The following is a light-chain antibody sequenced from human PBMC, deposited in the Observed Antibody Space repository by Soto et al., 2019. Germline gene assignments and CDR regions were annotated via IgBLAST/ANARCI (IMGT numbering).Light chain of an antibody. CDR3: QTWGTGIQV. V-gene: IGLV4-69*01. CDR2: LNSDGSH. CDR1: SGHSSYA. J-gene: IGLJ2*01. Sequence: QLVLTQSPSASASLGASVKLTCTLSSGHSSYAIAWHQQQPEKGPRYLMKLNSDGSHSKGDGIPDRFSGSSSGAECYLTISSLQSEDEADYYCQTWGTGIQVFGGGTKVTVL.